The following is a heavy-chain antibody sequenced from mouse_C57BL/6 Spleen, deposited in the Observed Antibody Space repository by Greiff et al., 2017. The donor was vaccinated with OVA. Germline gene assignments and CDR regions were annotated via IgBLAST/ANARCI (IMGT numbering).Heavy chain of an antibody. Sequence: QVQLQQPGAELVKPGASVKMSCKASGYTFTSYWITWVKQRPGQGLEWVGDIYPGSGSTNYNEKLKSKATLTVDTSSSTAYMQLSSLTSEDSAVYYCARGGRRDYLDYWGQGTTLTVSS. CDR3: ARGGRRDYLDY. CDR2: IYPGSGST. CDR1: GYTFTSYW. V-gene: IGHV1-55*01. D-gene: IGHD2-12*01. J-gene: IGHJ2*01.